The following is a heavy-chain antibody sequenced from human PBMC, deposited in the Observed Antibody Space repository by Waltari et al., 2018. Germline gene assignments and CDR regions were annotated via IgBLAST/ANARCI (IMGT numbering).Heavy chain of an antibody. CDR1: GYTFSTYG. CDR3: ARSSGYYYGNVDH. J-gene: IGHJ4*02. Sequence: VQSGAEVKKPGASVKVSCKTSGYTFSTYGITWVRQAPGQGLEWMGWISGYSTDTKYAQKFQDRVTMTTDTSTSSAYMEVTSLRSDDTAIYYCARSSGYYYGNVDHWGQGTLVTVSS. D-gene: IGHD3-22*01. V-gene: IGHV1-18*01. CDR2: ISGYSTDT.